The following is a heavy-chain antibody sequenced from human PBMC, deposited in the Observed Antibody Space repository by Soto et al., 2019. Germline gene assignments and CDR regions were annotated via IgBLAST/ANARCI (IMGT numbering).Heavy chain of an antibody. CDR2: IRFDGSNI. CDR3: ARDGVGGTVLFGYLDY. J-gene: IGHJ4*02. Sequence: QVQLVESGGGVVQPGRSLRLSCAVSEIIFSGYGMHWVRQAPGKGLEWVAVIRFDGSNIHYADSVKGRFTISRDNSKNTLYLQLDSLRAEDTSVYDCARDGVGGTVLFGYLDYWSQGALVTVSS. D-gene: IGHD1-26*01. V-gene: IGHV3-33*01. CDR1: EIIFSGYG.